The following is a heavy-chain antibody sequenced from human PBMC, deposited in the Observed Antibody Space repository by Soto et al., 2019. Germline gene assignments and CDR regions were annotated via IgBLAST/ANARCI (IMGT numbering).Heavy chain of an antibody. CDR2: IKSKTDGGTT. D-gene: IGHD6-19*01. Sequence: EVQLVESGGGLVKPGGSLRLSCAASGFTFSNAWMNWVRQAPGKGLEWVGRIKSKTDGGTTDYAAPVKGRFTISRDDSKNTLYLQMNSLKTEDTAVYSCTTDLVAVAVSLFDYWGQGTLVTVSS. CDR1: GFTFSNAW. CDR3: TTDLVAVAVSLFDY. V-gene: IGHV3-15*07. J-gene: IGHJ4*02.